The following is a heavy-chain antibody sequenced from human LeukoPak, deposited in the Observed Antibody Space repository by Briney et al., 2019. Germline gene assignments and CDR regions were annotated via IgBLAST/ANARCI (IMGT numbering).Heavy chain of an antibody. Sequence: PGGSLRLSCAASGFTFSSYWMSRVRQAPGKGLEWVANIKQDGSEKYYADSVKGRFTISRDNSKNTLYLQMNSLRAEDTAVYYCAKDFWGTTGPFDIWGQGTMVTVSS. V-gene: IGHV3-7*01. CDR3: AKDFWGTTGPFDI. J-gene: IGHJ3*02. CDR2: IKQDGSEK. D-gene: IGHD3-16*01. CDR1: GFTFSSYW.